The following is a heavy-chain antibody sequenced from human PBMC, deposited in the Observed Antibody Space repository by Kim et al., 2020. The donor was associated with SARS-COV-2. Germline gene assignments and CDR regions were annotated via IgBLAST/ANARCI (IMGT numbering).Heavy chain of an antibody. V-gene: IGHV3-23*01. D-gene: IGHD6-19*01. CDR3: AKEGYSSGWYSYYFDY. J-gene: IGHJ4*02. Sequence: VKGRFPISRDTSKNTLYLQMNSLRAEDTAVYYCAKEGYSSGWYSYYFDYWGQGTLVTVSS.